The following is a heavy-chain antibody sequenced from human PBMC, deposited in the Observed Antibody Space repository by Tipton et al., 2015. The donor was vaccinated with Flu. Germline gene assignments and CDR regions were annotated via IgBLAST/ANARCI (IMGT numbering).Heavy chain of an antibody. D-gene: IGHD3-10*01. CDR3: ARIQGGYYGSESYDT. Sequence: TLSLTCSVSGGSISSYYWSWIRQPPGKGLEWIGYVSYTGSTDYNPSLKSRVTISVDTSKNQFSLELISVTAADTAVYYCARIQGGYYGSESYDTWGQGMLVTVSS. CDR1: GGSISSYY. J-gene: IGHJ5*02. CDR2: VSYTGST. V-gene: IGHV4-59*01.